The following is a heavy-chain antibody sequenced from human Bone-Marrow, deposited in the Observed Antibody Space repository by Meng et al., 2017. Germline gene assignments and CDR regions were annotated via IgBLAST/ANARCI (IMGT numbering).Heavy chain of an antibody. J-gene: IGHJ4*02. V-gene: IGHV4-31*01. D-gene: IGHD1-26*01. CDR1: GGSISSGGYY. Sequence: QRQLQEPGPGLVKPSQTLSLTCTVSGGSISSGGYYWSWIRQHPGKGLEWIGYIYYSGSTYYNPSLKSLVTISVDTSKNQFSLKLSSVTAADTAVYYCARVGYSGSRVTSYYFDYWGQGTLVTVSS. CDR3: ARVGYSGSRVTSYYFDY. CDR2: IYYSGST.